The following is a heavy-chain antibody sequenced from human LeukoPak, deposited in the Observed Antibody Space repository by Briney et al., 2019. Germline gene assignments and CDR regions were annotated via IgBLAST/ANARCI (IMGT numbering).Heavy chain of an antibody. J-gene: IGHJ4*02. CDR2: IYYSGST. CDR1: GGSISSSSYY. V-gene: IGHV4-39*02. Sequence: PSETLSLTCTVSGGSISSSSYYWGWIRQPPGKGLEWIGSIYYSGSTYYNPSLKSRVTISVDTSKNQFSLKLSSVTAADTAVYYCARDRVGELENDYWGQGTLVTVSS. CDR3: ARDRVGELENDY. D-gene: IGHD3-10*01.